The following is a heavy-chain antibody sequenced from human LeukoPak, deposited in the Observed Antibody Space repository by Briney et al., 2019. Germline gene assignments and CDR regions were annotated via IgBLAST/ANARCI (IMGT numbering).Heavy chain of an antibody. V-gene: IGHV3-30*18. CDR3: AKRGTIPFDY. CDR1: GFTFSSYG. CDR2: ISYDGSNK. J-gene: IGHJ4*02. D-gene: IGHD3-3*01. Sequence: PGRSLRLSCAASGFTFSSYGMHWVRQAPGKGLEWVAVISYDGSNKYYADSAKGRFAISRDNSKNTLYLQMNSLRAEDTAVYYCAKRGTIPFDYWGQGTLVSVSS.